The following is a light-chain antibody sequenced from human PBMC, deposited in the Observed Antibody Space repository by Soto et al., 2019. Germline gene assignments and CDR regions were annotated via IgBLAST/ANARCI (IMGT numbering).Light chain of an antibody. CDR3: QQYGTSPWT. V-gene: IGKV3-20*01. CDR2: LAS. Sequence: ELVLTQSPGTLSLFPGERATLSCRATQSVNSDYLAWYQQKPGQAPRLLIYLASRRATGIPDRFSGSGSGTDFTLTISRLEPEDFAVYYCQQYGTSPWTFGQGTKVEIK. J-gene: IGKJ1*01. CDR1: QSVNSDY.